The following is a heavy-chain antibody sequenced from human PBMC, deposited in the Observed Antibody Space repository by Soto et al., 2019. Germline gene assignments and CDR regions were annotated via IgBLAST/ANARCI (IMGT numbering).Heavy chain of an antibody. CDR2: ISHDGGT. CDR1: GGSFDDFY. CDR3: ARGQLVWYGDLTPYHRDMDV. Sequence: QVQLQQWGAGLLRPSETLSLTCAFYGGSFDDFYWSWVRQSPGKGLEWVGEISHDGGTNYSPSLASLFSISVDTSKNQFSLHLRSVTAADTVLYSCARGQLVWYGDLTPYHRDMDVWGQGTTVTVSS. D-gene: IGHD3-10*01. V-gene: IGHV4-34*02. J-gene: IGHJ6*02.